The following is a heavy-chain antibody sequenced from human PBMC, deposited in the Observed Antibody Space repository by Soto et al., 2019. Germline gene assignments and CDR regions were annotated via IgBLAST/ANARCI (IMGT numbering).Heavy chain of an antibody. CDR3: ARGNWNYYYGFDV. V-gene: IGHV3-7*01. Sequence: EVQLVESGGGLVQPGGSLRLSCAASEFTFDKYYMTWVRQAPGKGPEWVANIKPDGSEQYYVDSVKGRFTISRDNANNSLYLQMNSLRAEDTAVYFCARGNWNYYYGFDVWVQGTTVTVSS. J-gene: IGHJ6*02. CDR2: IKPDGSEQ. D-gene: IGHD1-20*01. CDR1: EFTFDKYY.